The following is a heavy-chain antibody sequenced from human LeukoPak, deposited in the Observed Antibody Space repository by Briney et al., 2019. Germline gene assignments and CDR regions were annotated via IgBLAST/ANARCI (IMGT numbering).Heavy chain of an antibody. CDR1: GYTFTSYD. CDR3: ARGHGSGSANYFDP. CDR2: MNPNSGNT. Sequence: AAVKVSCKASGYTFTSYDINWVRQATGQGLEWMGWMNPNSGNTGYAQKFPGRVTMTRDMSTSTFYLELSSLRSEDTAVYYCARGHGSGSANYFDPWGQGTLVTVSS. D-gene: IGHD3-10*01. J-gene: IGHJ5*02. V-gene: IGHV1-8*01.